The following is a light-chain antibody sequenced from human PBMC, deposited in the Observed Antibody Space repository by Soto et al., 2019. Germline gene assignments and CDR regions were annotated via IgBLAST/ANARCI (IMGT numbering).Light chain of an antibody. CDR1: QGISSY. J-gene: IGKJ5*01. V-gene: IGKV1-9*01. Sequence: DIQFTQSPSFLSASVGDRVTITCRASQGISSYLAWYQQKPGKAPNLLIHTASTLQSGVPSRFSGSGSGTEFTLTISSLQPEDVATYYCQQRNSSTITFGQGTRLEIK. CDR3: QQRNSSTIT. CDR2: TAS.